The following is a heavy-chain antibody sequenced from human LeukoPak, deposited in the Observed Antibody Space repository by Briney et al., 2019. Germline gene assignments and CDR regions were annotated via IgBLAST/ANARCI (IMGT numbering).Heavy chain of an antibody. V-gene: IGHV3-30*04. J-gene: IGHJ4*02. Sequence: PGGSLRLSCAASGFTFSSYAMHWVRQAPGKGLEWVAVISYDGSNKYYADSVKGRFTISRDNSKNTLYLQMNSLRAEDTAVYYCATNMYYYDSSGYYFDYWGQGTLVTVSS. D-gene: IGHD3-22*01. CDR2: ISYDGSNK. CDR1: GFTFSSYA. CDR3: ATNMYYYDSSGYYFDY.